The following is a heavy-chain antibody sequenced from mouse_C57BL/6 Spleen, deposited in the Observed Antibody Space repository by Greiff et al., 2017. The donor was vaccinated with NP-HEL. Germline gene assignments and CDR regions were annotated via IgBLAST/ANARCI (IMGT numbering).Heavy chain of an antibody. CDR2: IDPETGGT. Sequence: QVQLKQSGAELVRPGASVTLSCKASGYTFTDYEMPWVKQTPVHGLEWIGAIDPETGGTAYNQKFKGKAILTADKSSSTAYMELRSLTSEDSAVYYCTDRFAYWGQGTLVTVSA. CDR3: TDRFAY. V-gene: IGHV1-15*01. CDR1: GYTFTDYE. J-gene: IGHJ3*01.